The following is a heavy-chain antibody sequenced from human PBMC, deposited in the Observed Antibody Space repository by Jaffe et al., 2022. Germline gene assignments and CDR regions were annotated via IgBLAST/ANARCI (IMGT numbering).Heavy chain of an antibody. V-gene: IGHV3-43D*04. CDR1: GFTFDDYA. Sequence: EVQLVESGGVVVQPGGSLRLSCAASGFTFDDYAMHWVRQAPGKGLEWVSLISWDGGSTYYADSVKGRFTISRDNSKNSLYLQMNSLRAEDTALYYCAKDISSSWYSILENWGQGTLVTVSS. CDR2: ISWDGGST. J-gene: IGHJ4*02. CDR3: AKDISSSWYSILEN. D-gene: IGHD6-13*01.